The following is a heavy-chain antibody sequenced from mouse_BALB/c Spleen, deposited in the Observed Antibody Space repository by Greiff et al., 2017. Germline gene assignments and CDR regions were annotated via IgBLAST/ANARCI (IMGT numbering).Heavy chain of an antibody. CDR3: ARLSSYDWYFDV. J-gene: IGHJ1*01. D-gene: IGHD1-1*01. CDR2: INPYNDGT. CDR1: GYTFTSYV. Sequence: VQLQQPGPELVKPGASVKMSCKASGYTFTSYVMHWVKQKPGQGLEWIGYINPYNDGTKYNEKFKGKATLTSDKSSSTAYMELSSLTSEDSAVYYCARLSSYDWYFDVWGAGTTVTVSS. V-gene: IGHV1-14*01.